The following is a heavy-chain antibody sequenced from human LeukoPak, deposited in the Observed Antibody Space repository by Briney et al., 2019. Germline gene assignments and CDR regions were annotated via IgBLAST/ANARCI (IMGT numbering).Heavy chain of an antibody. J-gene: IGHJ4*02. CDR1: GFSFNNYA. Sequence: PGGSLRLSCAASGFSFNNYAMSWVRQAPGKGLEWVSAITDSGGDTYHADSVKGRFTISRDNSKNTVYLQMNSLRVEDTAVYYCAKGSRGSRPYYFDFWGQEILVTVSS. V-gene: IGHV3-23*01. D-gene: IGHD3-10*01. CDR3: AKGSRGSRPYYFDF. CDR2: ITDSGGDT.